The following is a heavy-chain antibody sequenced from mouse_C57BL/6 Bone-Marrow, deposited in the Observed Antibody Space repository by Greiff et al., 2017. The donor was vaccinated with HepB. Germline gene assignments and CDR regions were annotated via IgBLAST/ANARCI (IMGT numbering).Heavy chain of an antibody. CDR1: GYTFTNYW. Sequence: QVQLQQSGAELVRPGTSVKMSCKASGYTFTNYWIGWAKQRPGHGLEWIGDIYPGGGYTNYNEKFKGKATLTAAKSSSTAYMQLSSLASEDAAVYYCARSEDNPFAYWGQGTLVTVSA. CDR3: ARSEDNPFAY. J-gene: IGHJ3*01. D-gene: IGHD1-3*01. CDR2: IYPGGGYT. V-gene: IGHV1-63*01.